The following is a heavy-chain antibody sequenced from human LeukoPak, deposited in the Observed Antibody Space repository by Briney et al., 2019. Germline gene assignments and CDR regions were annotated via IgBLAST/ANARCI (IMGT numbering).Heavy chain of an antibody. CDR1: GFTFNRYS. CDR3: ARDSTPYYDSSGYPMAFDI. Sequence: PGGSLRLSCAASGFTFNRYSMNWVRQAPGKGLEWVSSISSSSSYIYYADSVKGRFTISRDNAKNSLYLQMNSLRAEDTAVYYCARDSTPYYDSSGYPMAFDIWGQGTMVTVSS. J-gene: IGHJ3*02. V-gene: IGHV3-21*01. D-gene: IGHD3-22*01. CDR2: ISSSSSYI.